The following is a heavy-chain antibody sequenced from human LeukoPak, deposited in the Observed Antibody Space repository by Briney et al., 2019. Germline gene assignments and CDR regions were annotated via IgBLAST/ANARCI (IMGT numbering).Heavy chain of an antibody. CDR2: ISGSGGST. Sequence: GGSLRLSCAASGFTFSSYALSWVRQAPGKGLECVSAISGSGGSTYSADSLKGRFTISRDNSKNTLYLQINSLRTDDTAVFYCARGGLGSAFDNWGQGALVTVSS. CDR1: GFTFSSYA. J-gene: IGHJ4*02. CDR3: ARGGLGSAFDN. V-gene: IGHV3-23*01. D-gene: IGHD6-19*01.